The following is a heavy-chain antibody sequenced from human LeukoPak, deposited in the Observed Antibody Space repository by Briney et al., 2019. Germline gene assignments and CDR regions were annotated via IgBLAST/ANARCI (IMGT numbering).Heavy chain of an antibody. CDR2: IIHDGSNK. Sequence: GGSLRLSCAASGFTFSSYGMHWVRQAPGKGLEWVAVIIHDGSNKDYADSVKGRFTISRDNSKNTLYLQMNSLRTEDTAVYYCAKVPTGVGSGSYWGQGTLVTVS. CDR1: GFTFSSYG. J-gene: IGHJ4*02. CDR3: AKVPTGVGSGSY. V-gene: IGHV3-30*18. D-gene: IGHD3-10*01.